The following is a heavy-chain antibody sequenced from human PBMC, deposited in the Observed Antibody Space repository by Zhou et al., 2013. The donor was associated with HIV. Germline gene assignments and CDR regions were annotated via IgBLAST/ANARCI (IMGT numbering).Heavy chain of an antibody. CDR1: GGSFSSDA. Sequence: QVHLVQSGAEVKKPGSSVKVSCKASGGSFSSDAVNWVRQAPGQRLEWMGGIIPIFGTTNYAQNFQGRVTITTDEGTSTAYMELRSLRSEDTAVYYCATRGGNYYDSGGEDYFDYWGQGTLVTVSS. CDR3: ATRGGNYYDSGGEDYFDY. D-gene: IGHD3-22*01. CDR2: IIPIFGTT. V-gene: IGHV1-69*05. J-gene: IGHJ4*02.